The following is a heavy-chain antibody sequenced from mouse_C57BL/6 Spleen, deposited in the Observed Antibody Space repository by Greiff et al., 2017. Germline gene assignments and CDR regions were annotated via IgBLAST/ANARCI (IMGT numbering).Heavy chain of an antibody. CDR1: GFSLTSYG. CDR3: ATESEGNYEGNYAMDY. D-gene: IGHD2-1*01. CDR2: IWSGGST. Sequence: QVQLKESGPGLVQPSQSLSITCTVSGFSLTSYGVHWVRQSPGKGLEWLGVIWSGGSTDYNAAFISRLSISKDNSKSQVFFKMNSLQADDTAIYYCATESEGNYEGNYAMDYWGQGTSVTVSS. V-gene: IGHV2-2*01. J-gene: IGHJ4*01.